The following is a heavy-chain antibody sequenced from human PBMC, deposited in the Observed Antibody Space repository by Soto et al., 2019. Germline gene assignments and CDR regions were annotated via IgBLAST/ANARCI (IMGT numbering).Heavy chain of an antibody. CDR3: AVPWYSGSPVHAMDV. Sequence: GESLKISCKASGYNFASYWIGWVRQMPGKGLEWMGIISPDDSDTRYSPSSLGQVTISVDNSITTAYLQWSSLKASDTAIYYCAVPWYSGSPVHAMDVWGQGTPVTVSS. CDR1: GYNFASYW. V-gene: IGHV5-51*01. D-gene: IGHD1-26*01. J-gene: IGHJ6*02. CDR2: ISPDDSDT.